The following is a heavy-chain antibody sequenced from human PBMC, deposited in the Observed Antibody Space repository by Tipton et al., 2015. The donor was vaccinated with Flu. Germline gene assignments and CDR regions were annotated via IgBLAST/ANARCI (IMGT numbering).Heavy chain of an antibody. V-gene: IGHV4-39*07. Sequence: PGLVKPSETLSLTCTVSGGSISSGSYYWGWIRQPPGKGLEWIGCIYYSGRTYYNPSLKSRVTISVDTSKNQFSLKLSSVTAADTAVYYCARRDSGYDPEGYWGQGTLVTVSS. D-gene: IGHD5-12*01. CDR3: ARRDSGYDPEGY. J-gene: IGHJ4*02. CDR2: IYYSGRT. CDR1: GGSISSGSYY.